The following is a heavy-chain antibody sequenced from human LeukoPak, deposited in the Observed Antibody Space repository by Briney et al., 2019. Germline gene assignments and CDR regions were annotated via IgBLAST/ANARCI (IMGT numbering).Heavy chain of an antibody. CDR2: ISSSGSTI. J-gene: IGHJ3*02. Sequence: GGSLRLSCAASGFTFSSYGMNWVRQAPGKGLEWVSYISSSGSTIYYADSVKGRFTISRDNAKNSLYLQMNSLRAEDTAVYYCARVGPGKTGAFDIWGQGTMVTVSS. CDR3: ARVGPGKTGAFDI. V-gene: IGHV3-48*04. CDR1: GFTFSSYG.